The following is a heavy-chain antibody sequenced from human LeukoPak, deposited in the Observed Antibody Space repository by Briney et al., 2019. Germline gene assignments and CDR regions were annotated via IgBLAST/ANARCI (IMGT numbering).Heavy chain of an antibody. CDR3: AGAASRYYYYGMDV. CDR2: IYYSGST. V-gene: IGHV4-59*01. Sequence: PSETLSLTCTVSGGSISSYYWSWIRQPPGKGLEWIGYIYYSGSTNYNPSLKSRVTISVDTSKNQFSLKLSSVTAADTAVYYCAGAASRYYYYGMDVWGQGTTVTVSS. D-gene: IGHD2-2*01. J-gene: IGHJ6*02. CDR1: GGSISSYY.